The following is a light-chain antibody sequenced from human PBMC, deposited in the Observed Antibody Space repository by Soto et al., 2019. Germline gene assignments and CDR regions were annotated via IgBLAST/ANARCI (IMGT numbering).Light chain of an antibody. Sequence: QSVLTQPASVSGSPGQSITISCTGTSSDVGGYNYVSWYQQHPGKAPKLMIYDVSNRASGVSNRFSGSKSGNTASLTISGLQAEDEADYYCSSYTSSSTLEVFGGGTKLTVL. CDR3: SSYTSSSTLEV. CDR2: DVS. V-gene: IGLV2-14*01. CDR1: SSDVGGYNY. J-gene: IGLJ2*01.